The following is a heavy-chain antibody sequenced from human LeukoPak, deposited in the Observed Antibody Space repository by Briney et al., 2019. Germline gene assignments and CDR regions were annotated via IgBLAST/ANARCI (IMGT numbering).Heavy chain of an antibody. CDR3: ARQRGTRNGSRWAPHEAFDF. D-gene: IGHD2-2*01. J-gene: IGHJ3*01. V-gene: IGHV4-59*08. Sequence: SETLSLTCTVSGGSISSYYWSWIRQPPGKGLEWIGTIHNGESAYYNSSLKSRATISVDTPNNQFSLKLSSVTAADTAVYYCARQRGTRNGSRWAPHEAFDFWGQGTMVSVSS. CDR2: IHNGESA. CDR1: GGSISSYY.